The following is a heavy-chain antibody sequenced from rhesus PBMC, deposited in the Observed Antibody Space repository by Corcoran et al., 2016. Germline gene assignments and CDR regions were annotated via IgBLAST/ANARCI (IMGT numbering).Heavy chain of an antibody. V-gene: IGHV4-169*02. J-gene: IGHJ5-1*01. CDR1: GGSISSSY. D-gene: IGHD2-39*01. CDR3: VRDGGVSGGRFDV. CDR2: IYGSGSST. Sequence: QLQLQESGPGLVKPSETLSVTCAVSGGSISSSYWRWIRQPPGKGLEWIGYIYGSGSSTHHNPSLKSRVTLSVDTSKNQFSLKLSSVTAADTAVYYCVRDGGVSGGRFDVWGPGVLVTVSS.